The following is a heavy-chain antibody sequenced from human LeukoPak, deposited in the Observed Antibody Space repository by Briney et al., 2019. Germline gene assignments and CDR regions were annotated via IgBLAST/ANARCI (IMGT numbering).Heavy chain of an antibody. D-gene: IGHD5-24*01. CDR1: GFTFSSYA. CDR3: AKDRSPGWPSLLVGFDY. Sequence: PGGSLRLSCAASGFTFSSYAMSWVRQAPGKGLGWVSAISGSGGSTYYADSVKGRFTISRDNSKNTLYLQMNSLRAEDTAVYYCAKDRSPGWPSLLVGFDYWGQGTLVTVSS. CDR2: ISGSGGST. V-gene: IGHV3-23*01. J-gene: IGHJ4*02.